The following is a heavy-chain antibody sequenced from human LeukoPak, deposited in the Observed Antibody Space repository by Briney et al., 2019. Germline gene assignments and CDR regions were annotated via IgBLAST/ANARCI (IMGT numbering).Heavy chain of an antibody. J-gene: IGHJ3*02. D-gene: IGHD1-26*01. Sequence: GGSLRLSCAASRFTFSSYGIHWVRQAPGKGLEWVALISYDGSHEYYPASVKGRFTISRDNSKNTLSLQMDSLRPEDTAVYYCASPIVGTTTYDAFAIWGQGTMVTVSS. V-gene: IGHV3-30*03. CDR1: RFTFSSYG. CDR2: ISYDGSHE. CDR3: ASPIVGTTTYDAFAI.